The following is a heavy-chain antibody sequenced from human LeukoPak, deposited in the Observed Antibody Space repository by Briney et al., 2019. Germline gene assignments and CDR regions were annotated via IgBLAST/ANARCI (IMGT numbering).Heavy chain of an antibody. J-gene: IGHJ4*02. CDR1: GFTFSSYS. CDR3: ANTLGPMVRGVIRDY. D-gene: IGHD3-10*01. Sequence: GGSLRLSCAASGFTFSSYSMNWVRQAPGKGLEWVSSISSSSSYIYYADSVKGRFTISRDNAKNSMYLQMNSLRAEDTAVYYCANTLGPMVRGVIRDYWGQGTLVTVSS. CDR2: ISSSSSYI. V-gene: IGHV3-21*06.